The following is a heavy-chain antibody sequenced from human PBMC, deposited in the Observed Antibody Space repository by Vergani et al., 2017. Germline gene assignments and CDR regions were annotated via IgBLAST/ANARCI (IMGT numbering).Heavy chain of an antibody. V-gene: IGHV3-33*06. CDR3: AKYLRDSTDGLPDS. D-gene: IGHD2-21*02. Sequence: QVQLVESGGGVVQPGRSLRLSCTSSGFTFSTYAMHWVRQAPGKWLEWVAIIYYDGSKKYYADSVKGRFTISRDNSRNTLDLLMSSLRAEDTAIYYCAKYLRDSTDGLPDSWGPGTLVIVSS. CDR2: IYYDGSKK. CDR1: GFTFSTYA. J-gene: IGHJ4*02.